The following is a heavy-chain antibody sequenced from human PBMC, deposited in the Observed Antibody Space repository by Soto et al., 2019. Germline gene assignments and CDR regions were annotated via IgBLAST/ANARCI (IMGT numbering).Heavy chain of an antibody. D-gene: IGHD2-2*01. J-gene: IGHJ4*01. Sequence: GGSLRLSCAASGLIFSNAWINWVRQAPGKGLEWVGRIESKVDGGTSDFAAPVKDRFAISRDDSKNIVYLEMNGLKTEDTAMYYCTTDSYMPTVIVRFDYWGHGTQVTVSS. V-gene: IGHV3-15*07. CDR1: GLIFSNAW. CDR2: IESKVDGGTS. CDR3: TTDSYMPTVIVRFDY.